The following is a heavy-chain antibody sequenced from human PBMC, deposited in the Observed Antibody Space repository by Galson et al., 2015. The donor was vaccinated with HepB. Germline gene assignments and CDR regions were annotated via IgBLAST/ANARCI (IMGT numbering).Heavy chain of an antibody. CDR3: ARHGRKIEVAGTFDY. CDR2: IFYSGST. V-gene: IGHV4-59*08. J-gene: IGHJ4*02. D-gene: IGHD6-19*01. Sequence: SETLSLTCTVSGGSMSSHYWSWIRQTPGKGLEWIGYIFYSGSTSNNPSLKSRVTISVDTSKNQFSLKLSSVTAADTAIYYCARHGRKIEVAGTFDYWGQGTLVTVSS. CDR1: GGSMSSHY.